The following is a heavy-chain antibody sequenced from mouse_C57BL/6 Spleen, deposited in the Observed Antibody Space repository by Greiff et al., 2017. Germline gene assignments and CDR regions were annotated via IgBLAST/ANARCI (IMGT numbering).Heavy chain of an antibody. CDR2: IYPGSGNT. J-gene: IGHJ4*01. CDR1: GYSFTSYY. CDR3: ARYYGYDEDAMDY. V-gene: IGHV1-66*01. Sequence: ESGPELVKPGASVKISCKASGYSFTSYYIHWVKQRPGQGLEWIGWIYPGSGNTKYNEKFKGKATLTADTSSSTAYMQLSSLTSEDSAVYYCARYYGYDEDAMDYWGQGTSVTVSS. D-gene: IGHD2-2*01.